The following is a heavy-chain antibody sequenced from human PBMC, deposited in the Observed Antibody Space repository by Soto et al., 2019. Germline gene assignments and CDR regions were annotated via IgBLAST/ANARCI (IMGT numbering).Heavy chain of an antibody. CDR3: ARGDSGSYPYYYYYGMDV. Sequence: LSLTCTVSGGSISSSSYYWGWIRQPPGKGLEWIGSIYYSGSTYYNPSLKSRVTISVDTSKNQFSLKLSSVTAADTAVYYCARGDSGSYPYYYYYGMDVWGQGTTVTVSS. CDR1: GGSISSSSYY. V-gene: IGHV4-39*01. D-gene: IGHD1-26*01. J-gene: IGHJ6*02. CDR2: IYYSGST.